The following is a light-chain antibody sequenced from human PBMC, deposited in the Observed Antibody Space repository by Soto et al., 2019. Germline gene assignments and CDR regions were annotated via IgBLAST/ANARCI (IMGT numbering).Light chain of an antibody. CDR3: QQYNNWPPYT. CDR1: QSVADSY. V-gene: IGKV3-15*01. J-gene: IGKJ2*01. CDR2: GAS. Sequence: EVVLTQSPGTLSLSPGERATLSCRASQSVADSYLAWYQQKPGQAPRLLIYGASTRATGTPTRFSGSGSGTEFTLTISSLQSEDFAVYFCQQYNNWPPYTFGQGTKLEIK.